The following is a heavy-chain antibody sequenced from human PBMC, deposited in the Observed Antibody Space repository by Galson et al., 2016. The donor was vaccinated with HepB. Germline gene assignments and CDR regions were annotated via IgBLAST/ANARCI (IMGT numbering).Heavy chain of an antibody. CDR2: MSRNGSPT. CDR3: VRAEDYYYGSSGYYPHHFDS. CDR1: GFKFTHYS. V-gene: IGHV3-48*02. Sequence: SLRLSCATSGFKFTHYSINWVRQAPGKGLEWVSYMSRNGSPTYHADSVKGRFTIARDTARNSVSLQMNSLRDEDTAIYYCVRAEDYYYGSSGYYPHHFDSWGQGTLVTVSS. J-gene: IGHJ4*02. D-gene: IGHD3-22*01.